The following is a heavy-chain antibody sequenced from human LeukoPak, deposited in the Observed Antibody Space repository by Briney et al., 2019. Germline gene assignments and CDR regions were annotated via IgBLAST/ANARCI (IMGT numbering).Heavy chain of an antibody. Sequence: SVKVSCKASGGTFSSYAISWVRQAPGQGLEWMGGIIPIFGTANYAQKFQGRVTITADESTSTAYMELSSLRSEDTAVYYCAREKIHDYGDYALTVYFDYWGQGTLVTVSS. V-gene: IGHV1-69*13. D-gene: IGHD4-17*01. CDR3: AREKIHDYGDYALTVYFDY. CDR2: IIPIFGTA. CDR1: GGTFSSYA. J-gene: IGHJ4*02.